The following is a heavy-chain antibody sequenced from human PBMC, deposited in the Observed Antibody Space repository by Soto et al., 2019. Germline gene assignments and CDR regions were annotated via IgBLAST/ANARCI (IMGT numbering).Heavy chain of an antibody. Sequence: EVQLVESGGGLVKPGGSLRLSCAASGFTFSSYNMNWVRQAPGKGLEWVSSISSSSGSIYYADSVKGRFTVSRDNAMKSLYLQMNSLRAEDTAVYYCARVLRYFAPPLFDYWGHGTLVTVSS. CDR2: ISSSSGSI. CDR1: GFTFSSYN. D-gene: IGHD3-9*01. CDR3: ARVLRYFAPPLFDY. V-gene: IGHV3-21*01. J-gene: IGHJ4*01.